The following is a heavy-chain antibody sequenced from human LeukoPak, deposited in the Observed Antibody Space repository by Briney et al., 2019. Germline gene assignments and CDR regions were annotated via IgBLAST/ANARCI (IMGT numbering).Heavy chain of an antibody. CDR2: INPNSGGT. CDR1: GYTFTGYY. Sequence: ASVKVSCKASGYTFTGYYMHWVRQAPGQGLEWMGWINPNSGGTNYAQKFQGRVTMTRGTSISTAYMELSRLRSDDTAVYYCARGYCSGGSCFDYWGQGTLVTVSS. CDR3: ARGYCSGGSCFDY. D-gene: IGHD2-15*01. J-gene: IGHJ4*02. V-gene: IGHV1-2*02.